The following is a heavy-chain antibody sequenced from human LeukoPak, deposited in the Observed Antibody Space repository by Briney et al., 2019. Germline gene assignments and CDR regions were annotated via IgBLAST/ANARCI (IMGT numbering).Heavy chain of an antibody. Sequence: NPSETLSLTCTVSGDSISSGDYYWSWIRQPPGKGLEWIGYIYYSGSTYYNPSLKSRVAISVDTSKNQFSLKLSSVTAADTAVYYCARDRGYFDSSGYFSWGQGTLVTVSS. D-gene: IGHD3-22*01. CDR3: ARDRGYFDSSGYFS. CDR1: GDSISSGDYY. J-gene: IGHJ5*02. CDR2: IYYSGST. V-gene: IGHV4-30-4*01.